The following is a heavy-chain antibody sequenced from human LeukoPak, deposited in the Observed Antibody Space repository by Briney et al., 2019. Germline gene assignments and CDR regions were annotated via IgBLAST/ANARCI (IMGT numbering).Heavy chain of an antibody. CDR2: ISYDGSNK. Sequence: PGRSLGLSCAASGFTFSSYAMHWVRQAPGKGLEWVAVISYDGSNKYYADSVKGRFTVSRDNSKNTLYLQMNSLRAEDTAVYYCARDGIAARWVSGNANNWFDPWGQGTLVTVSS. J-gene: IGHJ5*02. D-gene: IGHD6-6*01. CDR3: ARDGIAARWVSGNANNWFDP. CDR1: GFTFSSYA. V-gene: IGHV3-30*01.